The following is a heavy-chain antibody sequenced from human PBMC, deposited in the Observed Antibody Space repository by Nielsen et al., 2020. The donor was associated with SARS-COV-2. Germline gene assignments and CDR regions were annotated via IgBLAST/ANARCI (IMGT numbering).Heavy chain of an antibody. CDR2: ISGSGGST. V-gene: IGHV3-23*01. J-gene: IGHJ4*02. Sequence: LSLTCAASGFSFNTFGMSWVRQAPGKGLEWVSAISGSGGSTYYADSVKGRFTISRDNSKNTLYLQMNSLRAEDTAVYYCAKDMGVTMIVVALDYWGQGTLVTVSS. CDR1: GFSFNTFG. CDR3: AKDMGVTMIVVALDY. D-gene: IGHD3-22*01.